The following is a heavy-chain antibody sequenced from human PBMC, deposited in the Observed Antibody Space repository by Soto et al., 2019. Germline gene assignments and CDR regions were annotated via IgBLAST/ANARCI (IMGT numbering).Heavy chain of an antibody. CDR2: LYYTGST. CDR1: GGSISRGGYY. J-gene: IGHJ5*02. Sequence: SETLSLTCSVSGGSISRGGYYWSWIRQHPGKGLEWIGYLYYTGSTYYNPSLKSRVTLSVDTSKNQFSLKLSSVTAADTAVYYCARGADGYGPFWFDPWGQGTLVTVSS. CDR3: ARGADGYGPFWFDP. V-gene: IGHV4-31*02. D-gene: IGHD5-12*01.